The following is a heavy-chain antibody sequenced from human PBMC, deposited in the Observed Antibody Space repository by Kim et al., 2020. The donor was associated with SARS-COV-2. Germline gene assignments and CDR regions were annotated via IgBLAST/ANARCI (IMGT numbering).Heavy chain of an antibody. CDR1: GFTFGDYA. CDR3: TRESWVAAAGTYYYYYGMDV. D-gene: IGHD6-13*01. V-gene: IGHV3-49*04. Sequence: GGSLRLSCTASGFTFGDYAMSWVRQAPGKGLEWVGFIRSKAYGGTTEYAASVKGRFTISRDDSKSIAYLQMNSLKTEDTAVYYCTRESWVAAAGTYYYYYGMDVWGQGTTVTVSS. CDR2: IRSKAYGGTT. J-gene: IGHJ6*02.